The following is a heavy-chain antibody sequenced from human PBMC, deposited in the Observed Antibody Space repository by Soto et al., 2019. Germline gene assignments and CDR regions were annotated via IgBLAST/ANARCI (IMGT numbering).Heavy chain of an antibody. CDR3: AREELMNYDVGSCSRGGRVWFDL. J-gene: IGHJ5*02. CDR1: GYTFTSYA. D-gene: IGHD3-3*01. V-gene: IGHV1-3*01. Sequence: ASVKVSCKASGYTFTSYAMHWVRQAPGQRLEWMGWINAGNGNTKYAQKFQGRVTITRDTSASTAYMELSSLRSEDTAVYYCAREELMNYDVGSCSRGGRVWFDLWGQGTLVTVAS. CDR2: INAGNGNT.